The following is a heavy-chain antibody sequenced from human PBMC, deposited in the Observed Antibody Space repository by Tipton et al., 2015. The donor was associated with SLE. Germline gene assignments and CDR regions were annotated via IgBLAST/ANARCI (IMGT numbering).Heavy chain of an antibody. CDR3: ASRPRGIAVAGTNPYFQH. V-gene: IGHV4-39*07. Sequence: TLPLTCTVSGGSISSSSYYWGWIRQPPGKGLEWVGSIYYSGSTYYNPSLKSRVTISVDTSKNQFSLKLSSVTAADTAVYYCASRPRGIAVAGTNPYFQHWGQGTLVTVSS. D-gene: IGHD6-19*01. CDR1: GGSISSSSYY. J-gene: IGHJ1*01. CDR2: IYYSGST.